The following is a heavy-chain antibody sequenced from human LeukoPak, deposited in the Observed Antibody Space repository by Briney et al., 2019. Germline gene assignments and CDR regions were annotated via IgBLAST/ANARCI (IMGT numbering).Heavy chain of an antibody. J-gene: IGHJ3*02. CDR2: ISGSGGST. Sequence: GGSLRLSCAASGFTFSSYAMSWVRQAPGKGLEWVSAISGSGGSTYYADSVKGRFTISRDNSKNTLYLQMNSLRAEDTAVYYCAKVLWAYQLPNDAFDIWGQGTMVTVSS. D-gene: IGHD2-2*01. CDR3: AKVLWAYQLPNDAFDI. CDR1: GFTFSSYA. V-gene: IGHV3-23*01.